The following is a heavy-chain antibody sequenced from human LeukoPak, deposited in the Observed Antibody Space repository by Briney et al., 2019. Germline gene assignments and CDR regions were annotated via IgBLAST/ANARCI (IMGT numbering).Heavy chain of an antibody. CDR2: IYYSGST. D-gene: IGHD3-16*01. CDR3: ARDGASWGGRAFDI. J-gene: IGHJ3*02. CDR1: GGSISSYY. Sequence: PSETLSLTCTVSGGSISSYYWSWIRQPPGKGLEWIGYIYYSGSTNYNPSLKSRVTISVDTSKNQFSLKLSSVTAADTAVYYCARDGASWGGRAFDIWGQGTMVTVSS. V-gene: IGHV4-59*12.